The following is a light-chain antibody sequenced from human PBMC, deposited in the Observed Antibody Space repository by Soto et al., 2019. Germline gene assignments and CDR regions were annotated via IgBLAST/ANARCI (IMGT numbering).Light chain of an antibody. CDR3: QQRGNWPPYT. CDR2: DAS. V-gene: IGKV3-11*01. J-gene: IGKJ2*01. CDR1: QSVSNY. Sequence: EIVLTQSPATLSLSPGERVTLSCRASQSVSNYLVWYQQKPGQAPRLLIYDASNRATGIPARFSGSGSGTDFTLTISSLEPDDVAVYYCQQRGNWPPYTFGQGTKLEIK.